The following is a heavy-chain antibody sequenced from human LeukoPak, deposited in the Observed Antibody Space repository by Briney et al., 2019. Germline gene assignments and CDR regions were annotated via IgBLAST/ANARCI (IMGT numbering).Heavy chain of an antibody. D-gene: IGHD4-17*01. CDR3: ARIPPLKYGDTRALYYYYGMDV. J-gene: IGHJ6*02. Sequence: SETLSLTCTVSGGSISSYYWSWIRQPPGKGLEWIGYIYYSGSTNYNPSLKSRVTMSVDTSKNQFSLKLPSVTAADTAVYYCARIPPLKYGDTRALYYYYGMDVWGQGTTVTVSS. CDR2: IYYSGST. V-gene: IGHV4-59*01. CDR1: GGSISSYY.